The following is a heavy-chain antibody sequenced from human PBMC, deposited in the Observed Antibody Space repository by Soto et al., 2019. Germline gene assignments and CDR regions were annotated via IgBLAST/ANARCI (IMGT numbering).Heavy chain of an antibody. J-gene: IGHJ6*02. V-gene: IGHV4-59*01. D-gene: IGHD5-12*01. CDR3: ARDSGYNRATYGFAV. CDR1: GGSISRYY. Sequence: SETLSLTCTVSGGSISRYYWSWIRQPPGKGLEWIGYIYYSGNTNYNPSLESRVTMSVDTSKDQFSLKLTSVTAADTAVYYCARDSGYNRATYGFAVWGQGTTVTVSS. CDR2: IYYSGNT.